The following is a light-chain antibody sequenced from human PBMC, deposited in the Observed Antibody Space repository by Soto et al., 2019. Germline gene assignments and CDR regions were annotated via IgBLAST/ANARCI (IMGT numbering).Light chain of an antibody. CDR2: GNS. J-gene: IGLJ1*01. V-gene: IGLV1-40*01. Sequence: QSVLTQPPSVSGAPGQMVTISCTGSSSNIGAGYDVHWYQQLPGTAPKLLIYGNSNRPSGVPDRFSGSKSGTSASLAITGLQAEDEADYYCQSYDSSLSVYVFGTGTKVTVL. CDR3: QSYDSSLSVYV. CDR1: SSNIGAGYD.